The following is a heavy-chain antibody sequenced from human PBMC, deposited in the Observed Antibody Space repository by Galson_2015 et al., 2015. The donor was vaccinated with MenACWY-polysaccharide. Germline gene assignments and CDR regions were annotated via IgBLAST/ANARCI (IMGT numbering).Heavy chain of an antibody. CDR3: AKERVDAD. CDR1: GFTFSSYG. Sequence: SLRLSCAASGFTFSSYGMHWVRQAPGKGLEWVAVISYDGSNKYYADSVKGRFTISRDNSKNTLYLQMNSLRAEDTAVYYCAKERVDADWGQGTLVTVSS. CDR2: ISYDGSNK. D-gene: IGHD3-10*01. V-gene: IGHV3-30*18. J-gene: IGHJ4*02.